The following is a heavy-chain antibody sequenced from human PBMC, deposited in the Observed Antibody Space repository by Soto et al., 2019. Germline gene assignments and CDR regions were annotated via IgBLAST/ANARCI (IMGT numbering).Heavy chain of an antibody. Sequence: EVQVLESGGDLVEPGGSLRLSCAASGFSFSTFDMSWVRQAPGKGLEWVSVILGRDDTTYYADSVKGRFTISRDTFKNTLYLQMTSLRVEDTALYFCTKGAWLDYWGQGTLVTVSS. CDR1: GFSFSTFD. V-gene: IGHV3-23*01. CDR2: ILGRDDTT. D-gene: IGHD5-12*01. J-gene: IGHJ4*02. CDR3: TKGAWLDY.